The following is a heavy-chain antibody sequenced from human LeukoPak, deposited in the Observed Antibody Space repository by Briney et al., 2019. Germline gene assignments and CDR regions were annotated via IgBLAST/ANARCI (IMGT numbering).Heavy chain of an antibody. Sequence: SETLSLTCAVSGYSISSGYYWGWRRQPPGKGLEWIGSIYHSGSTYYNPSLKSRVTISVDTSKNQFSLKLSSVTAAETAVYCCAREDNVVVPAAIFWFDPWGQGPLVTVSS. CDR2: IYHSGST. D-gene: IGHD2-2*01. J-gene: IGHJ5*02. CDR3: AREDNVVVPAAIFWFDP. CDR1: GYSISSGYY. V-gene: IGHV4-38-2*02.